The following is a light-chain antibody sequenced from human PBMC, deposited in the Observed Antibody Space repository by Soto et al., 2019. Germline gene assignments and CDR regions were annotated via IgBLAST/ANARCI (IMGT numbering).Light chain of an antibody. CDR2: EVN. V-gene: IGLV2-8*01. CDR3: SSFAGTNSFV. J-gene: IGLJ1*01. Sequence: QSVLTQPPSASGSPGQSVTVSCTGTSSDVGAYNYVSWYQQRPGKAPKLIIYEVNKRPSGVPDRVFGSKSGNTASLTVFGLQAEDEADYYCSSFAGTNSFVFGTRTKLTVL. CDR1: SSDVGAYNY.